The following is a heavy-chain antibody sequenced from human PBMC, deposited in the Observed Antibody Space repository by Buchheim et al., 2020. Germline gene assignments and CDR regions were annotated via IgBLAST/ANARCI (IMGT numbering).Heavy chain of an antibody. V-gene: IGHV1-8*01. J-gene: IGHJ4*02. D-gene: IGHD2-15*01. CDR1: GYTFTTYE. CDR3: ARGSRIFDY. CDR2: MNPDSANT. Sequence: QVQLVQSGAEVKKPGASVKVSCKASGYTFTTYEINWVRQASGQGLEWMGRMNPDSANTAYAQKFQGRVTMTRNTSISTAYMELSSLRSDDTAFYYCARGSRIFDYWGQGTL.